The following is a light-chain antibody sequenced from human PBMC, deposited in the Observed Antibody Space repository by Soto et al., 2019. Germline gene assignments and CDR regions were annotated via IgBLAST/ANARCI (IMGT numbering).Light chain of an antibody. CDR3: MQALQIPWT. V-gene: IGKV2-28*01. Sequence: EIVMTQSPLSLPVTPGEPASISCRSSQSLLHKNGNNYFSWYLQKPGQSPQHLFYLGSKRASGVPEKYSGSRSGTDFTLRISRVEAEHVGVYYCMQALQIPWTFGQGTRVEAK. J-gene: IGKJ1*01. CDR2: LGS. CDR1: QSLLHKNGNNY.